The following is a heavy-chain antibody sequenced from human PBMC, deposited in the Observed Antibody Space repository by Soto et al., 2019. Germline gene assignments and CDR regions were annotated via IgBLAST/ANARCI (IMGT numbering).Heavy chain of an antibody. V-gene: IGHV3-23*01. CDR1: GITFSTYA. D-gene: IGHD3-22*01. CDR2: ISGSGYT. Sequence: PGGSLRLSCAASGITFSTYAMTWVRQAPGKGLEWVSAISGSGYTYYADSVRGRFTISRDNSKDTLSLQMNSLGAEDTAVYYCARDYSGYYRYFDYWGQGTLVTVSS. CDR3: ARDYSGYYRYFDY. J-gene: IGHJ4*02.